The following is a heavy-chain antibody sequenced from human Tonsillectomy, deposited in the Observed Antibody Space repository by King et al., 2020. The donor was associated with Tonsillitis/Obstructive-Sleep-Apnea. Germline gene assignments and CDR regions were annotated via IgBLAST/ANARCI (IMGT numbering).Heavy chain of an antibody. CDR3: ARTRVRLLEWLGNWFDP. J-gene: IGHJ5*02. Sequence: VQLQQWGAGLLKPSETLSLTCAVYGGSFSGYYWSWIRQPPGKGLEWIGEINHSGSTNYNPSLKSRVTISVDTSKNQFSLKLSSVTAADTAVYYRARTRVRLLEWLGNWFDPWGQGTLVTVSS. V-gene: IGHV4-34*01. CDR2: INHSGST. D-gene: IGHD3-3*01. CDR1: GGSFSGYY.